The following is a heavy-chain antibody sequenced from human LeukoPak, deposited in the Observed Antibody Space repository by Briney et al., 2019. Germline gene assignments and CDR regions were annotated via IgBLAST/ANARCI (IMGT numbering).Heavy chain of an antibody. CDR1: GGSTSSGGYY. CDR3: ARFAMTTVTTDY. V-gene: IGHV4-31*03. CDR2: IYYSGST. Sequence: PSETLSLTCTVSGGSTSSGGYYWSWIRQHPGKGLEWIGYIYYSGSTYYNPSLKSRFTISVDTSKNQFSLKLSSVTAADTAVYYCARFAMTTVTTDYWGQGTLVTVSS. D-gene: IGHD4-17*01. J-gene: IGHJ4*02.